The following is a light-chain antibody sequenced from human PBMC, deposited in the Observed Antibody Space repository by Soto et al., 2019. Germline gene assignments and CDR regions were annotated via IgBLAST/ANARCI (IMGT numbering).Light chain of an antibody. V-gene: IGKV3-11*01. Sequence: EVELTQSPATLSLSPGQRATLSCRASHSVDTSNVAWYQQRPGQAPRVLIYGASNRAAGIPDGFSGSGSGTDFTLTISSLEPEDFAVYYCQQRSNWPPKLTFGGGTKVDIK. J-gene: IGKJ4*01. CDR1: HSVDTSN. CDR2: GAS. CDR3: QQRSNWPPKLT.